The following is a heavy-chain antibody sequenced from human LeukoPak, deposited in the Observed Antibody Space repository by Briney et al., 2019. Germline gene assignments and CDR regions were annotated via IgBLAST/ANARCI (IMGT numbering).Heavy chain of an antibody. CDR1: GYSFSDNY. Sequence: ASVKVSCKASGYSFSDNYLHWVRQAPGQGLEWMGWINPNSGGTNYAQKSQGRVTMTRDAPIRTAYLELSRLRSDDTAVYYCAREVYGDSSFDYWGQGTLLTVSS. CDR3: AREVYGDSSFDY. V-gene: IGHV1-2*02. J-gene: IGHJ4*02. D-gene: IGHD4-17*01. CDR2: INPNSGGT.